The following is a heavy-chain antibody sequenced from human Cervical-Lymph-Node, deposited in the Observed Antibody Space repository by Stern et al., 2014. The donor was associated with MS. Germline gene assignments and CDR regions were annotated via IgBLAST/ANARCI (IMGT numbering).Heavy chain of an antibody. CDR3: ARHCAKREQCAFDY. CDR1: GYSFTSFW. J-gene: IGHJ4*02. V-gene: IGHV5-51*01. D-gene: IGHD6-19*01. CDR2: IYPGDSDT. Sequence: EVQLVESGAEVKKPGESLKISCKGSGYSFTSFWIGWGRQMHGKGLEWMGIIYPGDSDTRYSPSFQGQVTISADKSVSTAYLQWSSLKASDTAMYYCARHCAKREQCAFDYWGQGTLVTVSS.